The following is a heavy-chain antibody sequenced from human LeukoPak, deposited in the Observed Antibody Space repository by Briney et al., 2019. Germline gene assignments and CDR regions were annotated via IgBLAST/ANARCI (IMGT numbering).Heavy chain of an antibody. J-gene: IGHJ6*03. CDR3: ARERNGRYYYYYYMDV. V-gene: IGHV1-2*02. CDR2: INPNSGGT. CDR1: GYTFTGDY. Sequence: ASVKVSCKASGYTFTGDYMHWVRQAPGQGLEWMGWINPNSGGTNYAQKFQGRVTMTRDTSISTAYMELSRLRSDDTAVYYCARERNGRYYYYYYMDVWGKGTTVTVSS. D-gene: IGHD1-1*01.